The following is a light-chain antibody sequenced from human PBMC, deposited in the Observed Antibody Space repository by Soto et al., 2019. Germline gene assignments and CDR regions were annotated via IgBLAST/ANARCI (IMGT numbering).Light chain of an antibody. J-gene: IGKJ4*01. Sequence: DIVLTQSPGTLSLSPGERATLSCRASQSVSSSYLAWYQHKPGQAPRLLIYGASSRATGIPDRFSGSGSGTDFTLTISRLEPEDFAVYYCQQYGSPLTFGGG. CDR1: QSVSSSY. CDR2: GAS. V-gene: IGKV3-20*01. CDR3: QQYGSPLT.